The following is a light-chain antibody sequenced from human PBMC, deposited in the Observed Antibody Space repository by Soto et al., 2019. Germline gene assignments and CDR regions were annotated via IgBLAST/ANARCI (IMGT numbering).Light chain of an antibody. CDR1: SGHSSYA. Sequence: QSMLTQSPSASASLGASVKLTCTLSSGHSSYAIAWHQQQPDKGPRYLMKLNSDGSHGKGDGIPDRFSGSSSGAERYLTISSLQSEDEADYYCQTWGTGIVVFGGGTKLTVL. V-gene: IGLV4-69*01. CDR3: QTWGTGIVV. J-gene: IGLJ2*01. CDR2: LNSDGSH.